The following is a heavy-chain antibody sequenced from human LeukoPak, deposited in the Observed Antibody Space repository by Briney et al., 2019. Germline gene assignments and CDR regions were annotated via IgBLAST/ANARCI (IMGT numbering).Heavy chain of an antibody. V-gene: IGHV4-59*08. Sequence: SESPSLTCTVSGGSISSYYWSWIRQPPGKGLEWIGYIYYSGSTNYNPSLKSRVTISVDTSKNQFSLKLSSVTAADTAVYYCARLLQPNFYDSSGYLDYWGQGTLVTVCS. CDR1: GGSISSYY. CDR2: IYYSGST. J-gene: IGHJ4*02. CDR3: ARLLQPNFYDSSGYLDY. D-gene: IGHD3-22*01.